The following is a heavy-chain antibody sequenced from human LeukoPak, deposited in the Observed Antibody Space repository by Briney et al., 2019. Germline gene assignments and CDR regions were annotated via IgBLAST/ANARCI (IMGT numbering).Heavy chain of an antibody. CDR3: AGAAGRGFDY. J-gene: IGHJ4*02. V-gene: IGHV4-59*08. Sequence: PSETLSLTCSVSGGPISSYYWSWVRQPPGKGLGWIGYIYYSGSTNYNPSLKSRLTISVDTSRNQFSLELSSVTAADTAVYYCAGAAGRGFDYWGQGTLVTVSS. D-gene: IGHD6-13*01. CDR1: GGPISSYY. CDR2: IYYSGST.